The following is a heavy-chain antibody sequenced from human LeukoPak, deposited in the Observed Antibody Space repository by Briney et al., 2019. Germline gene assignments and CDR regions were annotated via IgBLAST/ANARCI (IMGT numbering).Heavy chain of an antibody. V-gene: IGHV4-61*02. CDR1: GGSISSGSYY. J-gene: IGHJ6*03. CDR3: AKGPKRGSITLIVGPTASYYMDV. CDR2: IYTSGST. Sequence: SETLSLTCTVSGGSISSGSYYWSWIRQPAGKGLEWIGRIYTSGSTNYNPSLKSRVTISVDTSKNQFSLKLSSVTAADTAVYYCAKGPKRGSITLIVGPTASYYMDVWGKGTTVTVSS. D-gene: IGHD3-22*01.